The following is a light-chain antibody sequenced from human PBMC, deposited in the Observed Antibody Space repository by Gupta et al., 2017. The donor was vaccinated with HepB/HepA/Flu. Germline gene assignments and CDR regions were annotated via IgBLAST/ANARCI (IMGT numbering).Light chain of an antibody. CDR1: QSVLYSSNNKNY. Sequence: DIVMIQSPYSLAVSLGERATINCKSSQSVLYSSNNKNYLAWYQQKPGQPPKLLIYWASTRESGVPDSFSGRGSGTDFTLTISSRQAEDVAVYYCQQKHSTPYTFGQGTKLEIK. CDR3: QQKHSTPYT. CDR2: WAS. V-gene: IGKV4-1*01. J-gene: IGKJ2*01.